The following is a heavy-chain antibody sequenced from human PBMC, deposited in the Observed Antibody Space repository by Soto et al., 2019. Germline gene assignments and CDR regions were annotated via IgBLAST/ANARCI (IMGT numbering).Heavy chain of an antibody. CDR1: GDSISRDKW. CDR3: ARPTMINVGGAFDI. V-gene: IGHV4-4*02. D-gene: IGHD3-22*01. J-gene: IGHJ3*02. CDR2: IYYSGNT. Sequence: SETLSLTCAVSGDSISRDKWWSWVRQPPGKGLEWIGDIYYSGNTYYNPSLKSRVTISVDTSNNQFSLKLSSVTAADTAVYYCARPTMINVGGAFDIWGQGTMVT.